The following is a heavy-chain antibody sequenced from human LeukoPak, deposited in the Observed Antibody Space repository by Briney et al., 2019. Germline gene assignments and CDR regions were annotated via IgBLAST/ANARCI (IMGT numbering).Heavy chain of an antibody. CDR3: AREAYDVLTSDWFDP. Sequence: ASVKVSCKASGYTFTSYYMHWVRQAPGQGLEWMGIINLSGGSTSYAQKFQGRVTMTRDMSTSTVYMELSSLRSEDTAVYYCAREAYDVLTSDWFDPWGQGTLVTVSS. CDR2: INLSGGST. CDR1: GYTFTSYY. J-gene: IGHJ5*02. V-gene: IGHV1-46*01. D-gene: IGHD3-9*01.